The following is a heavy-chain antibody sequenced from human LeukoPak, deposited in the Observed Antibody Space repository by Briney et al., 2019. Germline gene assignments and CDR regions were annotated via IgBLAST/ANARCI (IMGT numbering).Heavy chain of an antibody. D-gene: IGHD5-24*01. CDR1: GFTFSSYW. V-gene: IGHV3-7*04. Sequence: GGSLRLSCAASGFTFSSYWMSWVRQAPGKGLEWVANIKQDGSEKYYVDSGKGRFTISRDNAENSLYLQMNSLRAEDTAVYYCARERGWPLHYFDYWGQGTLVTVSP. CDR3: ARERGWPLHYFDY. CDR2: IKQDGSEK. J-gene: IGHJ4*02.